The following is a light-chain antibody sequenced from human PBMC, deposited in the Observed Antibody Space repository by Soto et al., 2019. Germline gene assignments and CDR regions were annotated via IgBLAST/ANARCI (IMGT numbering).Light chain of an antibody. CDR1: QSISSW. CDR3: QQYNSYPWT. CDR2: DAS. Sequence: DIQMTQSPSTLSASVGDRVTITCRASQSISSWLAWYQQKSGKAPKLPIYDASSLESGVPSRFSGSGSGTEFTLTISSLQPDDFATYYCQQYNSYPWTFGQGTKVDIK. V-gene: IGKV1-5*01. J-gene: IGKJ1*01.